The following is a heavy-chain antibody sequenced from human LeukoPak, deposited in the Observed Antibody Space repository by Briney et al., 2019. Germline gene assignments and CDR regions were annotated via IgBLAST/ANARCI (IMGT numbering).Heavy chain of an antibody. CDR1: GESFDGYY. D-gene: IGHD1-7*01. V-gene: IGHV4-34*01. CDR3: ARETMNYGYYFDY. CDR2: INHSGIT. J-gene: IGHJ4*02. Sequence: SETLSLTCAVYGESFDGYYWSWVRQPPGEGLEWIGEINHSGITNYNPSLKSRVTISVDTSKNQFSLNLRSVTVADTAVYYCARETMNYGYYFDYWGQGTLVTVSS.